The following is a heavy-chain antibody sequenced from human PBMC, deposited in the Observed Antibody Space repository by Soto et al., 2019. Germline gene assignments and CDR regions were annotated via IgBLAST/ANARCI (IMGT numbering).Heavy chain of an antibody. CDR3: AIQLELRVNWFDP. CDR2: IIPIFGTA. J-gene: IGHJ5*02. V-gene: IGHV1-69*13. D-gene: IGHD1-1*01. Sequence: SVKVSCKASGGTFSSYAISWVRQAPGQGLEWMGGIIPIFGTANYAQKFQGRVTITADESTSTAYMELSSLRSEDTAVYYCAIQLELRVNWFDPWGQGTLVTVSS. CDR1: GGTFSSYA.